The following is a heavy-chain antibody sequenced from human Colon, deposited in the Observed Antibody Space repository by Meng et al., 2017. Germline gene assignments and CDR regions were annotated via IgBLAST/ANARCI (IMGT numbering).Heavy chain of an antibody. V-gene: IGHV3-23*04. D-gene: IGHD3/OR15-3a*01. CDR2: ISNSGTST. CDR3: AKGRTSDY. Sequence: VQLVGSGGGLVQPGRSLRLSCVASGFTFSSYAMSWVRQAPGKGLEWVSAISNSGTSTYDADSVKGRFTISRDNSRNTLYLQMNSLRAEDTAVYYCAKGRTSDYWGQGTLVTVFS. CDR1: GFTFSSYA. J-gene: IGHJ4*02.